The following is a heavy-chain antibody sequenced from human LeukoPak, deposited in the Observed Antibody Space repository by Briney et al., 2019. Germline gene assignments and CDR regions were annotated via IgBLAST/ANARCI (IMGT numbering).Heavy chain of an antibody. Sequence: SSETLSLTCAVYGGSFSGYYWSWIRQPPGKGLEWIGEINPSGSTNYNPSLKSRVTISVDTSKNQFSLKLSSVTAADTAVYYCARARDCSSTSCYRDYYHGMDVWGQGTTVTVSS. J-gene: IGHJ6*02. D-gene: IGHD2-2*01. CDR2: INPSGST. V-gene: IGHV4-34*01. CDR1: GGSFSGYY. CDR3: ARARDCSSTSCYRDYYHGMDV.